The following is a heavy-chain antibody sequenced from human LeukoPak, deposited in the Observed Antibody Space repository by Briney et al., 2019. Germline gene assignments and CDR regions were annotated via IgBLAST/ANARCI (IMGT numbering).Heavy chain of an antibody. Sequence: ASVKVSCKASGYTFTGYYMNWVRQAPGQELEWMGRTNPNSGGTNYAQKIQGRVTMTRDTSISTAYMELSRLRSDDTAVYYCARVGDGLNDAFDIWGRGTMVTVSS. CDR3: ARVGDGLNDAFDI. J-gene: IGHJ3*02. CDR1: GYTFTGYY. D-gene: IGHD5-24*01. V-gene: IGHV1-2*06. CDR2: TNPNSGGT.